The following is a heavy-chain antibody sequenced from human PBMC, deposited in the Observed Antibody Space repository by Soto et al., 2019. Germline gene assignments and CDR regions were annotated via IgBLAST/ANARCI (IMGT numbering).Heavy chain of an antibody. D-gene: IGHD2-15*01. V-gene: IGHV1-3*01. CDR3: ARGIATGQLDP. Sequence: ASVKVSCKASGYTFTRYTMNWVRQEPGERLEWMGWINRNNGNTKASQKFQDRVIITSDTSASTAYMDLSSLRSENTAVYYCARGIATGQLDPWGQGILVTVSS. CDR1: GYTFTRYT. J-gene: IGHJ5*02. CDR2: INRNNGNT.